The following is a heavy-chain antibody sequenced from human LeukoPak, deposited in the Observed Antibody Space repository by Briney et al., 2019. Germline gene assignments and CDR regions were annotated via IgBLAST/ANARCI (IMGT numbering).Heavy chain of an antibody. CDR1: GYTFTGYY. V-gene: IGHV1-2*06. CDR3: ARHVTGYCIISTCYAAFDI. J-gene: IGHJ3*02. CDR2: INSNTGDT. Sequence: ASVKVSCKASGYTFTGYYIHWVRQAPGQGLEWMGRINSNTGDTNYAQKFQGRVTMTRDTSISTAYMELSRLRSDDTAVYYCARHVTGYCIISTCYAAFDIWGQGTMVTVSS. D-gene: IGHD2-2*01.